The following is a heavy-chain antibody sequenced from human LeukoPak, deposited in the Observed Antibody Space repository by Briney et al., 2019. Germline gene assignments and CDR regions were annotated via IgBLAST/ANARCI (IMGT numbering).Heavy chain of an antibody. Sequence: GGSLRLSCAASGFTLSSYAMSWVRQAPGKGLEWVSGIRGSGGRTYYADSVEGRITISRDNSKNTLYLQKNSLRAEDTAVYYCAKSFEKYSSSSIDYYMDVWGKGTTVTVSS. CDR1: GFTLSSYA. V-gene: IGHV3-23*01. CDR3: AKSFEKYSSSSIDYYMDV. CDR2: IRGSGGRT. D-gene: IGHD6-6*01. J-gene: IGHJ6*03.